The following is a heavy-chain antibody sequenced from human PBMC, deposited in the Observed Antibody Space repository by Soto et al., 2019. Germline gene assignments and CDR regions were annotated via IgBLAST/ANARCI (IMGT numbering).Heavy chain of an antibody. V-gene: IGHV3-21*01. CDR2: ISHGSSYI. J-gene: IGHJ6*04. Sequence: EVQLVESGGGLVKPGGSLRLSCAASGFTFSNYGMNWVRQAPGKGLQWVSSISHGSSYIYYADSVKGRFTISRDNPRNSLYLKMNGRRPGDRVVYYCARNPLGGPPGSGMDVGGKGPTVTVSS. D-gene: IGHD3-16*01. CDR1: GFTFSNYG. CDR3: ARNPLGGPPGSGMDV.